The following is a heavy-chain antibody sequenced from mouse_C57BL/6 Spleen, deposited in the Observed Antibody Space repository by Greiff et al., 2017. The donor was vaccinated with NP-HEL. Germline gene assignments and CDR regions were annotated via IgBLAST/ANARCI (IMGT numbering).Heavy chain of an antibody. CDR3: ARLSGTSSFAY. CDR2: IYPGDGDT. J-gene: IGHJ3*01. CDR1: GYAFSSYW. D-gene: IGHD3-3*01. V-gene: IGHV1-80*01. Sequence: QVQLKESGAELVKPGASVKISCKASGYAFSSYWMNWVKQRPGKGLEWIGQIYPGDGDTNYNGKFKGKATLTADKSSSTAYMQLSSLTSEDSAVYFCARLSGTSSFAYWGQGTLVTVSA.